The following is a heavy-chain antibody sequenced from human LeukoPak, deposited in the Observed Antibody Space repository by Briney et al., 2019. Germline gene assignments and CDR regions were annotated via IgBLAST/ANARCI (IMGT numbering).Heavy chain of an antibody. D-gene: IGHD6-13*01. V-gene: IGHV3-20*04. CDR1: GFTFDDYG. J-gene: IGHJ4*02. Sequence: GGSLRLSCAASGFTFDDYGMSWVRQAPGKGLEWVSGINWNGGSTGYADSVKGRFTISRDNAKNSLYLQMNSLRAEDTALYYCAKDILRIARGYFDYWGQGTLVTVSS. CDR2: INWNGGST. CDR3: AKDILRIARGYFDY.